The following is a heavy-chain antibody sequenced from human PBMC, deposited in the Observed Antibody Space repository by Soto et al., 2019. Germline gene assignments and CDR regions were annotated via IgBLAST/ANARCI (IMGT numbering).Heavy chain of an antibody. CDR3: ARTDIELVPAGNPFDY. D-gene: IGHD2-2*01. Sequence: APVKASSKAPGYTFTGYGSSWLRQYPGQGLEWMGWISAYNGNTNYAQNLQGRFTMTTDTSTSTAYLELRSLRSDDTAVFFCARTDIELVPAGNPFDYWGQGTLVTVSS. J-gene: IGHJ4*02. V-gene: IGHV1-18*01. CDR1: GYTFTGYG. CDR2: ISAYNGNT.